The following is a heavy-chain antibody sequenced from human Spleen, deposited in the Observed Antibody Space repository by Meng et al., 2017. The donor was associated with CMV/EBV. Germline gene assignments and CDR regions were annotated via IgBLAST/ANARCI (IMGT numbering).Heavy chain of an antibody. CDR2: ISSGGRAI. D-gene: IGHD2-2*01. CDR1: GFTFRSYD. J-gene: IGHJ3*01. Sequence: GGSLRLSCAASGFTFRSYDMNWVRQAPGKGLEWVSYISSGGRAIYYADSVRGRFTISRDNAKNFLYLQMNSLRAEDTALYYCARGGCSTTSCYPDAFDVWGRGTMVTVSS. V-gene: IGHV3-48*03. CDR3: ARGGCSTTSCYPDAFDV.